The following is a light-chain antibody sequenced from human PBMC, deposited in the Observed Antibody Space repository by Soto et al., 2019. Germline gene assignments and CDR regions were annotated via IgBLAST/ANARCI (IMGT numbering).Light chain of an antibody. V-gene: IGKV3-15*01. J-gene: IGKJ4*01. CDR2: HAS. Sequence: TQCPATLSLSPGERATLSCRASQSISTYFAWYQQSPGQAPRLFIYHASNRATGIPDRFNGSGSGTEFTLTISSLESEDFAVHYCQQFSSYPLTFGGGTKVDIK. CDR3: QQFSSYPLT. CDR1: QSISTY.